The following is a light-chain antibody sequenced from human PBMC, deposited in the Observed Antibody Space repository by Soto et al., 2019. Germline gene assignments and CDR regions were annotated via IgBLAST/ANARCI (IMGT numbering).Light chain of an antibody. CDR2: DAS. CDR1: QTISSV. CDR3: QHRYSWPLT. Sequence: DIVLTQSPATLSLSPGERATLSCRASQTISSVLAWYQQKPGQAPRLLIYDASNRATGIPARFSGSGSGTDFTLTISSLQHEDFAVYYCQHRYSWPLTFGGGSKVEIK. J-gene: IGKJ4*01. V-gene: IGKV3-11*01.